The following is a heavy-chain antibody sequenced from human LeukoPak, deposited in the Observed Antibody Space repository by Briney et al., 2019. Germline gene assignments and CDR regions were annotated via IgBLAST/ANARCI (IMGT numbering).Heavy chain of an antibody. V-gene: IGHV3-21*01. D-gene: IGHD2-15*01. CDR2: ISSSSSYI. Sequence: PGGSLRLSCADSGFTFSNYNMNWVRQAPGKGLEWVSSISSSSSYIYYADSVKGRFTISRDNAKNSLYLQMNSLRAEDTAVYYCASPVIVVVVAATPTDYWGQGTLVTVSS. J-gene: IGHJ4*02. CDR3: ASPVIVVVVAATPTDY. CDR1: GFTFSNYN.